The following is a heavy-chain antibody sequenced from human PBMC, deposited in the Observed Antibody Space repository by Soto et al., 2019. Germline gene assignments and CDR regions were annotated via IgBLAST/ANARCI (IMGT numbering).Heavy chain of an antibody. Sequence: SETLSLTCIVSGGSISSYYWNWIRQPPGKGLEWIGLMYFSGWTKDNPSLKSRLTISLDTSKNQFSLRLTSVTAADTAVYYCARAFWGEVGPSFEYWGRGTLVTVSS. CDR1: GGSISSYY. CDR2: MYFSGWT. V-gene: IGHV4-59*01. CDR3: ARAFWGEVGPSFEY. J-gene: IGHJ4*02. D-gene: IGHD3-16*01.